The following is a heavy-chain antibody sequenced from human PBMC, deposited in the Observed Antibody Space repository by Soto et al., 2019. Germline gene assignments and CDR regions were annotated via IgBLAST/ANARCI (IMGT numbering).Heavy chain of an antibody. CDR1: GGSFSGYY. J-gene: IGHJ2*01. V-gene: IGHV4-34*01. CDR2: INDRGSI. D-gene: IGHD3-9*01. Sequence: QVQLQQWGAGPLRPLETLSLTCGVSGGSFSGYYWAWIRQSPGKGLEWIGEINDRGSINYNPSLKSRVSISGDTPKKHYSLNLRSVTAADTAVYYCARESHDMLTGPPWVWYFDLWGRGTLVTVSS. CDR3: ARESHDMLTGPPWVWYFDL.